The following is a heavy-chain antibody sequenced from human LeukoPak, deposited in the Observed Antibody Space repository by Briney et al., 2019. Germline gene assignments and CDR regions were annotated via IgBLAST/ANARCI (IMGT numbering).Heavy chain of an antibody. D-gene: IGHD6-13*01. CDR1: GDSVSSNSAA. Sequence: SPTLSLTCAISGDSVSSNSAAWNWFRQSPSRGLEWLGRTYYRSKWYNDYAVSVESRITIRPDTSKNQFSLQLNSMTPEDTAVYYCARDRSDGRSWFRFDPWGQGTLVTVSS. CDR2: TYYRSKWYN. J-gene: IGHJ5*02. CDR3: ARDRSDGRSWFRFDP. V-gene: IGHV6-1*01.